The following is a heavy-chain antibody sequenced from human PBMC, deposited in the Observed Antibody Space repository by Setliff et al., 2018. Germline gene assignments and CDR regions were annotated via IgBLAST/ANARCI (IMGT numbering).Heavy chain of an antibody. Sequence: SETLSLTCAVSGYSISSGYYWGWIRQPPGKGLEWIGSIYHSGTTNYNPSLQSRVTISLDTSKNQFSLKLSSVTAADTAVYYCAREDYYYYGMDVWGQGTTVTVSS. J-gene: IGHJ6*02. CDR3: AREDYYYYGMDV. CDR1: GYSISSGYY. CDR2: IYHSGTT. V-gene: IGHV4-38-2*01.